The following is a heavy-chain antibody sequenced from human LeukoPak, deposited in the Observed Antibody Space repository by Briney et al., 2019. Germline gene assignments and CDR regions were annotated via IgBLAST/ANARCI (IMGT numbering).Heavy chain of an antibody. D-gene: IGHD1-26*01. J-gene: IGHJ4*02. CDR3: ARDPEGATTDHFFDY. Sequence: SETLSLTCTVSGVSISSYYWSWIRQPPGKGLEWIGYIYYSGSTNYNPSLKSRVTISVDTSKNQFSLKLSSVTAADTAVYYCARDPEGATTDHFFDYWGQGTLVTVSS. CDR1: GVSISSYY. V-gene: IGHV4-59*12. CDR2: IYYSGST.